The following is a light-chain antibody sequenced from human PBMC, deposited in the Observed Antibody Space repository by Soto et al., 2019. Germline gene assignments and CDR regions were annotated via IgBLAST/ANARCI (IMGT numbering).Light chain of an antibody. CDR1: QRIGTY. CDR3: QHRSNSPPTWT. CDR2: DTS. V-gene: IGKV3-11*01. J-gene: IGKJ1*01. Sequence: EIVLTQSPATLSLSPGDRATLSCRASQRIGTYLAWYQQKAGQAPSLLIYDTSNRATGIPTRFSGCGSGTDFTLTISSLEPEDFAVYFCQHRSNSPPTWTFGQGTKVEIK.